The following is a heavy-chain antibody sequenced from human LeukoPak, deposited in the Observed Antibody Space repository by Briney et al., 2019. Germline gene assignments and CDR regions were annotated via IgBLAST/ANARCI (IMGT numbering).Heavy chain of an antibody. J-gene: IGHJ6*02. CDR1: GLTSSAKP. D-gene: IGHD6-13*01. CDR3: ARARQDWQQLVLDIYYGMDV. CDR2: ISYDGSNK. V-gene: IGHV3-30-3*01. Sequence: QSGGSRNPSFAAPGLTSSAKPSPWFGQAQGRGLDWVAVISYDGSNKYYADSVKGRFTISRDNSKNTLYLQMNSLRAEDTAVYYCARARQDWQQLVLDIYYGMDVWGQGTTVTVSS.